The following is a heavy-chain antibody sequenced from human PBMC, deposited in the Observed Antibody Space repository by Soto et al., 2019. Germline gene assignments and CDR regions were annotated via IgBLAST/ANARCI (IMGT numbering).Heavy chain of an antibody. J-gene: IGHJ6*02. CDR2: IIPIFGSA. CDR3: AKEGVPGATGHGMDV. Sequence: QVQLVQSGAEVKKPGSSVKVSCKASGGTFNNYGVTWVRQAPGQGLEWIGGIIPIFGSAKYTEMLRGRITITADKTTSTAYMELSSRKSDDTAVYFCAKEGVPGATGHGMDVWGQGTTVTVSS. V-gene: IGHV1-69*06. CDR1: GGTFNNYG. D-gene: IGHD2-2*01.